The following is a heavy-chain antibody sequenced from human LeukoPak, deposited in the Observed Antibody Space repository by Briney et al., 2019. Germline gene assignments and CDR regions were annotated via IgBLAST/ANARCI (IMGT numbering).Heavy chain of an antibody. CDR3: ARGLDTMVRGVIMDFHY. J-gene: IGHJ4*02. CDR2: INPNSGGT. CDR1: GYTFTGYY. D-gene: IGHD3-10*01. Sequence: GASVKVSCKASGYTFTGYYMHWVRQAPGQGLEWMGWINPNSGGTNYAQKFQGRVTMTRDTSISTAYMELSRLRSDDTAVYYCARGLDTMVRGVIMDFHYWGQGTLVTVSS. V-gene: IGHV1-2*02.